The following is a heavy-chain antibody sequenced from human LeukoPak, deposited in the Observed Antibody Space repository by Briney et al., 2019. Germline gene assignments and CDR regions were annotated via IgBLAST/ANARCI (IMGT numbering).Heavy chain of an antibody. V-gene: IGHV4-39*07. CDR3: ARDLRYYGDYDYYYYMDV. J-gene: IGHJ6*03. D-gene: IGHD4-17*01. CDR2: IYYSGST. CDR1: GDSISTSNSY. Sequence: SETLSLTCTVSGDSISTSNSYWGWIRQPPGKGLEWIGSIYYSGSTYYNPSLKSRVTISVDTSKNQFSLKLSSVTAADTAVYYCARDLRYYGDYDYYYYMDVWGKGTTVTVSS.